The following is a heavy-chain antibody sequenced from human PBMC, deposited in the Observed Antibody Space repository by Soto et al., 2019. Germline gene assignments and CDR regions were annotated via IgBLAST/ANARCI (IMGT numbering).Heavy chain of an antibody. CDR3: AREKEYSSSPRGRFDP. J-gene: IGHJ5*02. CDR2: IYTSGST. V-gene: IGHV4-4*07. Sequence: PSETLSLTCTVSGGSISSYYWSWIRQPAGKGLEWIGRIYTSGSTNYSPSLKSRVTMSVDTSKNQFSLKLSSVTAADTAVYYCAREKEYSSSPRGRFDPWGQGTLVTVSS. CDR1: GGSISSYY. D-gene: IGHD6-13*01.